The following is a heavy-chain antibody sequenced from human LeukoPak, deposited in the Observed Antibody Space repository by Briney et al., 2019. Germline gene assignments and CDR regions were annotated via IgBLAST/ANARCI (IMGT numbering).Heavy chain of an antibody. CDR2: IIPVLGIA. Sequence: SVKVSCKASGGTFSSYTISWVRQAPGQGLEWMGRIIPVLGIANYAQKFQGRVTITADKSTSTAYMELSSLRSEDTAVYYCARDLQDDSSGYYPYYFDYWGQGTLVTVSS. CDR3: ARDLQDDSSGYYPYYFDY. CDR1: GGTFSSYT. D-gene: IGHD3-22*01. V-gene: IGHV1-69*04. J-gene: IGHJ4*02.